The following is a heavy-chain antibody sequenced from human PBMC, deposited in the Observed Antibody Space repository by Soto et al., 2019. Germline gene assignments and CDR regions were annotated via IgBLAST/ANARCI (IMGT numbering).Heavy chain of an antibody. Sequence: VSVKVSCKASGGTFSSYTISWVRQAPGQGLEWMGWISAYNGNTNYAQKLQGRVTMTTDTSTSTAYMELRSLRSDDTAVYYCARHLRRGAFGIWGQGTMVTVSS. CDR1: GGTFSSYT. J-gene: IGHJ3*02. CDR2: ISAYNGNT. V-gene: IGHV1-18*01. D-gene: IGHD3-3*01. CDR3: ARHLRRGAFGI.